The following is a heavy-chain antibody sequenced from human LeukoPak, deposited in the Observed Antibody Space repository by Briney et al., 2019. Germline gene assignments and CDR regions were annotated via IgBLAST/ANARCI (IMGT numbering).Heavy chain of an antibody. CDR1: GYTFTSYG. CDR2: ISAYNGNT. J-gene: IGHJ6*02. V-gene: IGHV1-18*01. Sequence: ASVKVSCKASGYTFTSYGISWVRQAPGQGLEWMGWISAYNGNTNYAQKLQGRVTMTTDTSTSTAYMELRSLRSDDTAVYYCARDRASQSWITMVLGVRYYYYGMDVWGQGTTVTVSS. CDR3: ARDRASQSWITMVLGVRYYYYGMDV. D-gene: IGHD3-10*01.